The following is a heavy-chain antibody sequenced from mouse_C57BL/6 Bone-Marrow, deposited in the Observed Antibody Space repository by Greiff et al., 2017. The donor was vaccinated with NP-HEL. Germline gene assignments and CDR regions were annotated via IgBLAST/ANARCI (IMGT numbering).Heavy chain of an antibody. V-gene: IGHV1-7*01. J-gene: IGHJ4*01. Sequence: QVQLQQSGAELAKPGASVKLSCKASGYTFTSYWMHWVKQRPGQGLEWIGYINPSSGYTKYNQKFKDKATLTAAKSSSTAYMQLSSLTYEDSAVYYCARGGDYWGQGTSVTVSS. CDR3: ARGGDY. CDR2: INPSSGYT. CDR1: GYTFTSYW.